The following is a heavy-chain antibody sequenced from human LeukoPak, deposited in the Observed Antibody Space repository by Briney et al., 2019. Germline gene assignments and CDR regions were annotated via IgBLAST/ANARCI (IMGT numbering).Heavy chain of an antibody. CDR2: INPNSGGT. CDR3: SREDY. Sequence: ASVKVSCKASGYTFTDYNLHWVRQAPGQELEWVGWINPNSGGTNYAQKFQGRVTMTRDTSISTVYMELSRLRSDDTAVYYCSREDYWGQGTLVTVSS. V-gene: IGHV1-2*02. CDR1: GYTFTDYN. J-gene: IGHJ4*02.